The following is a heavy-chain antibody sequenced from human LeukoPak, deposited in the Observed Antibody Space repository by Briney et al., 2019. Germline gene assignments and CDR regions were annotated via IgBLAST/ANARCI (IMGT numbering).Heavy chain of an antibody. J-gene: IGHJ5*02. V-gene: IGHV1-69*06. CDR3: AREYYDILTGYPNWFDP. CDR2: IIPIFGTA. CDR1: GGTFSSYA. D-gene: IGHD3-9*01. Sequence: SVKVSCKASGGTFSSYAISWVRQAPGQGLEWMGGIIPIFGTANYAQKFQGRVTITADKSTTTAYMELSSLRSEDTAVYYCAREYYDILTGYPNWFDPWGQGTLVTVSS.